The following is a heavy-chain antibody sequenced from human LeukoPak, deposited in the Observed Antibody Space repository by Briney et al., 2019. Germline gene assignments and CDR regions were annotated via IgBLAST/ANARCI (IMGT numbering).Heavy chain of an antibody. CDR2: INHSGNT. CDR1: GGSSRGYS. J-gene: IGHJ4*02. Sequence: SETLSLTCAVYGGSSRGYSWSWIRQPPGKGLEWIGDINHSGNTNYNASLKSRVTISVDTSKNQFSLKLSSVTAADTAVFYCASGSHLNYWGQGTLVTVSS. CDR3: ASGSHLNY. V-gene: IGHV4-34*01.